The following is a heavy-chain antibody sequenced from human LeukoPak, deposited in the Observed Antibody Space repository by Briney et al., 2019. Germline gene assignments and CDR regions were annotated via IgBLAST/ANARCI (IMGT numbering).Heavy chain of an antibody. J-gene: IGHJ4*02. Sequence: GGSLRLSCAASGFTFSSYDMHWVRQATGKGLEWVSAIGTAGDTYYPGSVKGRFTISRENAKNSLYLQMNSLRAGDTAVYYCARGGTTGTTDFDYWGQGTLVTVSS. D-gene: IGHD1-1*01. CDR3: ARGGTTGTTDFDY. CDR1: GFTFSSYD. CDR2: IGTAGDT. V-gene: IGHV3-13*01.